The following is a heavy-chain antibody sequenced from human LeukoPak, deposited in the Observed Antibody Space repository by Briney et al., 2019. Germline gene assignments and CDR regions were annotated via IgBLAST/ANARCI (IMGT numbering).Heavy chain of an antibody. D-gene: IGHD1-1*01. CDR3: AKGLGPTKLEPLRYYYYYMDV. Sequence: PGRSLRLSCAASGFTFGSYAMHWVRQAPGKGLEWVSGISGSGGSTYYADSVKGRFTISRDNSKNTLYLQMNSLRAEDTAVYYCAKGLGPTKLEPLRYYYYYMDVWGKGTTVTVSS. J-gene: IGHJ6*03. V-gene: IGHV3-23*01. CDR2: ISGSGGST. CDR1: GFTFGSYA.